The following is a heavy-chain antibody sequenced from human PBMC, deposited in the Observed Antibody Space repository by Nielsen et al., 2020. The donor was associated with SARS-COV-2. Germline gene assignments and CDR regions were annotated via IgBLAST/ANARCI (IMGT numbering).Heavy chain of an antibody. CDR3: ATARIFGVANWFDP. D-gene: IGHD3-3*01. V-gene: IGHV1-24*01. CDR2: FDPEDGET. CDR1: GYTFTGYY. J-gene: IGHJ5*02. Sequence: ASVKVSCKASGYTFTGYYMHWVRQAPGQGLEWMGGFDPEDGETIYAQKFQGRVTMTEDTSTDTAYMELSSLRSEDTAVYYCATARIFGVANWFDPWGQVTLVTVSS.